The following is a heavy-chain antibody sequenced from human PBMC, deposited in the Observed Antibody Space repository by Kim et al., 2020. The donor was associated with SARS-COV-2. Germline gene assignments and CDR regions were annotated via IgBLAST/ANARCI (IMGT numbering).Heavy chain of an antibody. J-gene: IGHJ4*02. Sequence: ASVKVSCKASGYTFTSYDINWVRQATGQGLEWMGWMNPNSGNTGYAQKFQGRVTMTRNTSISTAYMELSSLRSEDTAVYYCARGTYDILTGYYPQGDYWGQGTLVTVSS. CDR2: MNPNSGNT. CDR3: ARGTYDILTGYYPQGDY. CDR1: GYTFTSYD. D-gene: IGHD3-9*01. V-gene: IGHV1-8*01.